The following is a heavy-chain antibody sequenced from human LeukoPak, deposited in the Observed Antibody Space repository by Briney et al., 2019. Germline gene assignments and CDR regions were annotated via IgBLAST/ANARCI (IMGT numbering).Heavy chain of an antibody. CDR2: INYRGSN. V-gene: IGHV4-39*07. D-gene: IGHD5-18*01. CDR1: GGSFSSSSYY. J-gene: IGHJ4*02. CDR3: ARDASRIQLWPL. Sequence: SETLSLTCTVSGGSFSSSSYYWGWIRQPPGKGLEWVGSINYRGSNYHNSSLKSRVTMSVDTSKNQFSLKLSSVTAADTAIYYCARDASRIQLWPLWGQGTLVTVSS.